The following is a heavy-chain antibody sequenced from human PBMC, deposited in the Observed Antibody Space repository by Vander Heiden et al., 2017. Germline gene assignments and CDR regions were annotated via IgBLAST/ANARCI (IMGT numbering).Heavy chain of an antibody. J-gene: IGHJ4*02. CDR2: IRDGGGST. D-gene: IGHD2-21*02. CDR3: AKGRRDTCYSAVDH. V-gene: IGHV3-23*01. CDR1: GFTFSNYA. Sequence: EVQLSESGGGLVQPGGSLSLSCAASGFTFSNYAMSWVRQAPGKGLEWVSVIRDGGGSTYYADSVKGRFTISRDNSQNTLYLQMNSLRGEDTAVYFCAKGRRDTCYSAVDHWGQGTLVTVSS.